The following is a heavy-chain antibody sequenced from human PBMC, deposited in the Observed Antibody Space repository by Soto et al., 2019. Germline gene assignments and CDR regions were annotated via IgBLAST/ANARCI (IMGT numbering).Heavy chain of an antibody. V-gene: IGHV3-21*01. Sequence: EVQLVESGGGLVKSGGSLRLSCAASGFTFSSHSMNWVRQAPGKGLEWVSSISSSSSYIYYADSVKGRFTISRDNAKNLVYLQMNSLRAEDTAVYYCARLDRGSLDYWGRGTLVTVSS. CDR3: ARLDRGSLDY. CDR2: ISSSSSYI. CDR1: GFTFSSHS. D-gene: IGHD6-25*01. J-gene: IGHJ4*02.